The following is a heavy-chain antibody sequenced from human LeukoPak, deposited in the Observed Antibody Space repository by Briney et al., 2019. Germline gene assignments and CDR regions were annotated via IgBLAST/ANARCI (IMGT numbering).Heavy chain of an antibody. CDR3: ARHGSTDYFDY. J-gene: IGHJ4*02. Sequence: SETLSLTCAVSGGSISSTTSFWGWIRQPPGKGLEWIGRIYYSGSTFYNPSLKSRVTMSVDTSKNQSSLRLRSVTAADTAVYYCARHGSTDYFDYWGQGTLVTVSS. V-gene: IGHV4-39*01. CDR2: IYYSGST. D-gene: IGHD2-2*03. CDR1: GGSISSTTSF.